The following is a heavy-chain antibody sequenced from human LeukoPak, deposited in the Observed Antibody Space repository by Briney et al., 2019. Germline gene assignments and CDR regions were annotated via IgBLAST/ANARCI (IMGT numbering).Heavy chain of an antibody. D-gene: IGHD5-18*01. CDR2: ISSSGSTI. Sequence: GGSLRLSCAASGFTFSSYEMNWVRQAPGKGLEWVSYISSSGSTIYYADSVKGRFTISRDNAKNSLYLQMNSLRAEDTAVYYCARGPAMAFDYWGQGTPVTVSS. V-gene: IGHV3-48*03. CDR1: GFTFSSYE. J-gene: IGHJ4*02. CDR3: ARGPAMAFDY.